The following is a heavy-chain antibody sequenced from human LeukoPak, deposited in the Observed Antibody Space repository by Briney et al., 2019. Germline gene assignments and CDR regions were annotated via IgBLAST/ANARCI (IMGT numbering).Heavy chain of an antibody. CDR2: ISSSGSTI. V-gene: IGHV3-11*04. J-gene: IGHJ4*02. Sequence: SGGSLRLSCAASGFTFSDYYMSWIRQAPGKGLELVSYISSSGSTIYYADSVKGRFTIYRHNARDSLDQQMNTLRTGVTAVYYCARDSDYGDYVLDYWGQGTLVTVSS. D-gene: IGHD4-17*01. CDR1: GFTFSDYY. CDR3: ARDSDYGDYVLDY.